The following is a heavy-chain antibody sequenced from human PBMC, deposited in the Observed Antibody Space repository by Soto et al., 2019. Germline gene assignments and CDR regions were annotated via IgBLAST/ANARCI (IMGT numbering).Heavy chain of an antibody. Sequence: SVKVSCKASGRTFSSYAISWVRQAPGQGLEWMGGIIPIFGTANYAQKFQGRVTITADESTSTAYMELSSLRSEDTAVYYCARGYCSGGSCYGRDYYYYYGMDVWGQGTTVTVSS. CDR2: IIPIFGTA. CDR3: ARGYCSGGSCYGRDYYYYYGMDV. CDR1: GRTFSSYA. V-gene: IGHV1-69*13. J-gene: IGHJ6*02. D-gene: IGHD2-15*01.